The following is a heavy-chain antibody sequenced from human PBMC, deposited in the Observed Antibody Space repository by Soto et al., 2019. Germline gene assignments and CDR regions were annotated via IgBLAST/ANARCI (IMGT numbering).Heavy chain of an antibody. Sequence: EVQLVESGGGLVQPGVSLRLSCAASGFTFSSYSMNWVRQAPGKGLDWVSFSSSSSIIIHYADSVKGRFTISRDNAKNSLDLPMNSLGDEDTAVYYCARHTNWNDERPFDYWGQGTLVTVSS. D-gene: IGHD1-1*01. CDR1: GFTFSSYS. CDR3: ARHTNWNDERPFDY. J-gene: IGHJ4*02. V-gene: IGHV3-48*02. CDR2: SSSSSIII.